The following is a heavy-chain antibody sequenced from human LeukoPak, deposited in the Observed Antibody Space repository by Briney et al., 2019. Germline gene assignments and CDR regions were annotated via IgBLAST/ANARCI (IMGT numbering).Heavy chain of an antibody. CDR1: GGTFSSYA. J-gene: IGHJ6*02. Sequence: SVKVSCKASGGTFSSYAISWVRQAPGQGLEWMGGIIPIFGTANYAQKFQGRVTITADESTSTAYMELSSLRSEDTAVYYCARDYCGGDCYSLDYGMDVWGQGTTVTVSS. V-gene: IGHV1-69*13. CDR2: IIPIFGTA. CDR3: ARDYCGGDCYSLDYGMDV. D-gene: IGHD2-21*02.